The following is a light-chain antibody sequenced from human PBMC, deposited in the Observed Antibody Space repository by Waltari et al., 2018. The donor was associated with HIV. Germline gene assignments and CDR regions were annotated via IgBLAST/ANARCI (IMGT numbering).Light chain of an antibody. J-gene: IGLJ2*01. V-gene: IGLV2-8*01. CDR3: SSYATTNDFYVL. CDR2: EPY. Sequence: QSALTQPPSASGSPGQSVPISCTGTNSDIRNFDYVSRYPQHPGTPPKPIISEPYRRPSGVPNRFSGSKSGNTASLTVSGLQAEDEADYYCSSYATTNDFYVLFGGGTKLTVL. CDR1: NSDIRNFDY.